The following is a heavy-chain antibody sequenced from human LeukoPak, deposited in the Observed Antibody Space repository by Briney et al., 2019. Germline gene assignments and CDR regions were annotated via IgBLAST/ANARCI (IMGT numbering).Heavy chain of an antibody. J-gene: IGHJ3*02. CDR1: GGSISSYY. CDR3: ARHLTYCGGDCYAFDI. D-gene: IGHD2-21*02. Sequence: PSETLSLTCTVSGGSISSYYWSWIRQPPGKGLEWIGYIYYSGSTNYNPSLKSRVTISVDTSKNQFSLKLSSVTAADTAVYYCARHLTYCGGDCYAFDIWGQGTMVTVSS. CDR2: IYYSGST. V-gene: IGHV4-59*08.